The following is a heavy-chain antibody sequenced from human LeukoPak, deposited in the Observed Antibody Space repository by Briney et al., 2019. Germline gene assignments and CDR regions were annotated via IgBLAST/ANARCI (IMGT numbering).Heavy chain of an antibody. V-gene: IGHV3-33*05. J-gene: IGHJ4*02. CDR1: GFTFSSYG. CDR2: ISYDGSTE. CDR3: ARDDRPYRIAVAAGDY. Sequence: GRSLRLSCAASGFTFSSYGMHWVRQAPGKGLEWVAVISYDGSTEYYADSVKGRFTISRDNSKNTLYLQINSLRAEDTAVYYCARDDRPYRIAVAAGDYWGQGTLVTVSS. D-gene: IGHD6-19*01.